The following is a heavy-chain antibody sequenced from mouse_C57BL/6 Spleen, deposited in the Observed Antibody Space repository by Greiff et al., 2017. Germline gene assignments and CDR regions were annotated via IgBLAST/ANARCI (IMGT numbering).Heavy chain of an antibody. CDR3: ARSMAYDSNYYAMDY. Sequence: EVKVIESGGGLVQPGGSLKLSCAASGFTFSDYYMYWVRQTPEKRLEWVAYISNGGGSTYYPDTIKGRCTISRDNAKNTLYLQMSRLKSEDTAMYYWARSMAYDSNYYAMDYGGQGTSVTVSS. J-gene: IGHJ4*01. CDR1: GFTFSDYY. D-gene: IGHD2-5*01. V-gene: IGHV5-12*01. CDR2: ISNGGGST.